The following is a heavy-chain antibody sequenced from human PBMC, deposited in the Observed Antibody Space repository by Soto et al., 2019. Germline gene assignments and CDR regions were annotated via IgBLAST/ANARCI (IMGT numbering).Heavy chain of an antibody. Sequence: PGGSLRLSCAASGFTFDDYAMHWVRQAPGKGLEWVSGISWNSGSIGYADSVKGRFTISRDNAKNSLYLQMNRLRAEDTALYYCAKGLATGITGTTFDYWGQGTLVTVSS. D-gene: IGHD1-20*01. CDR2: ISWNSGSI. CDR1: GFTFDDYA. V-gene: IGHV3-9*01. J-gene: IGHJ4*02. CDR3: AKGLATGITGTTFDY.